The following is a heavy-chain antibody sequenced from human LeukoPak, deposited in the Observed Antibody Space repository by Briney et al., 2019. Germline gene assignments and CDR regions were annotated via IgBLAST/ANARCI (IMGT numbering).Heavy chain of an antibody. CDR1: GFTFSSYA. J-gene: IGHJ3*02. D-gene: IGHD5-24*01. Sequence: GGSLRLSCAASGFTFSSYAMNWVRQAPGKGLEWVSSISSNSSYIYYADSVKGRFTISRDNAKNSLYLQMNSLRAEDTAAYYCARDRRDGYNYGEAFDIWGQGTMVTVSS. V-gene: IGHV3-21*01. CDR3: ARDRRDGYNYGEAFDI. CDR2: ISSNSSYI.